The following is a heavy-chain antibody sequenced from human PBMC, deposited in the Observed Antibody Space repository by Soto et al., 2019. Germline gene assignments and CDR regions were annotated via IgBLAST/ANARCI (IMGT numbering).Heavy chain of an antibody. CDR2: IIPIFGTA. Sequence: GASVKVSCKASGGTFSSYAISWVRQAPGQGLEWMGGIIPIFGTANYAQKFQGRVTITADESTSTAYMELSSLRSEDTAVYYCASDCSSTSCYNARGGYYYGMDVWGQGTTVTVSS. V-gene: IGHV1-69*13. CDR3: ASDCSSTSCYNARGGYYYGMDV. J-gene: IGHJ6*02. D-gene: IGHD2-2*02. CDR1: GGTFSSYA.